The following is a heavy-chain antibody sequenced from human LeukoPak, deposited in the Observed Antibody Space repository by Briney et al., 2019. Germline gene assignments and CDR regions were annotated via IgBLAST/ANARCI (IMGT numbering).Heavy chain of an antibody. D-gene: IGHD2-2*01. V-gene: IGHV3-74*01. Sequence: GGSLRLSCAASGFTFGNYAMNWVRQAPGKGLVWVSRVHIDGGITNYADSVKGRFSISRDSAKNTLYLQMSSLRSEDTAVYYCAREEEDCTGTTCYRAFVVWGQGTMVTVS. CDR2: VHIDGGIT. CDR1: GFTFGNYA. CDR3: AREEEDCTGTTCYRAFVV. J-gene: IGHJ3*01.